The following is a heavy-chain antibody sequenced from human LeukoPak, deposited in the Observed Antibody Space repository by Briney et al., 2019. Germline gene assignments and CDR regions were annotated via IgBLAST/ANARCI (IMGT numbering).Heavy chain of an antibody. CDR2: ISYDGSNK. V-gene: IGHV3-30*04. CDR3: ARYGSGSYSNWFDP. Sequence: GGSLRLSCAASGFTFSSYAMHWVRQAPGKGLEWVAVISYDGSNKYYADSVKGRFTISRDNSKNTLYLQMNSLRAEDTAVYYCARYGSGSYSNWFDPWGQGTLVTVSS. D-gene: IGHD3-10*01. J-gene: IGHJ5*02. CDR1: GFTFSSYA.